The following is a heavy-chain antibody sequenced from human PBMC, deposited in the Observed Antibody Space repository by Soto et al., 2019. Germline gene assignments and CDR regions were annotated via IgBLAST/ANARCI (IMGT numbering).Heavy chain of an antibody. V-gene: IGHV1-18*01. CDR1: GYSFTTYG. CDR2: ISAYNGNT. Sequence: QVQLVQSGGEVKKPGASVKVSCKTSGYSFTTYGISWVRQAPGQGLEWMGWISAYNGNTNYAQKLQGRVTMTTDTSPSTAYIALRSLRSDDTAVYYCASEGPAPYYYYGMDVWGQGSTVTVSS. J-gene: IGHJ6*02. CDR3: ASEGPAPYYYYGMDV.